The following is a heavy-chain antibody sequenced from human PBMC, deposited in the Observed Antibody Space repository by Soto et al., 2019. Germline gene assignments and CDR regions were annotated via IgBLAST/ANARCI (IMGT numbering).Heavy chain of an antibody. Sequence: PGGSLRLSCAASGFTFSSYSMNWVRQAPGKGLEWVSSISSSSSYIYYADSVKGRFTISRDNAKNSLYLQMNSLRAEDTAVYYCADQSGAALLFDPWGQGTLVTVSS. CDR1: GFTFSSYS. V-gene: IGHV3-21*01. CDR2: ISSSSSYI. D-gene: IGHD7-27*01. CDR3: ADQSGAALLFDP. J-gene: IGHJ5*02.